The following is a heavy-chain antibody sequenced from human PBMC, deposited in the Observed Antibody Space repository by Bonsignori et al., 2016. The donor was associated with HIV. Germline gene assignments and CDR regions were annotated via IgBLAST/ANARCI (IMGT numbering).Heavy chain of an antibody. J-gene: IGHJ4*02. CDR2: ISSSGSTI. CDR3: ARDARSSYGYYFDY. D-gene: IGHD5-18*01. V-gene: IGHV3-11*01. Sequence: WIRQPPGKGLEWVSYISSSGSTIYYADSVKGRFTISRDNAKNSLYLQMNSLRAEDTAVYYCARDARSSYGYYFDYWGQGTLVTVSS.